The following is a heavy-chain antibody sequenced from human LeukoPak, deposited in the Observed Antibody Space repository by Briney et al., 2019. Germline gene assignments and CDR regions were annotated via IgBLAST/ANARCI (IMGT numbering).Heavy chain of an antibody. CDR2: LDPEDGET. CDR3: ATGSPHIVVVVAARAFDI. D-gene: IGHD2-15*01. J-gene: IGHJ3*02. CDR1: GYTLTELS. V-gene: IGHV1-24*01. Sequence: ASVKVSCKVSGYTLTELSMHWVRQAPGKGLEWMGGLDPEDGETIYAQKFQGRVTMTEDTSTDTAYMELSSLRSEDTAVYYCATGSPHIVVVVAARAFDIWGQGTMVTVSS.